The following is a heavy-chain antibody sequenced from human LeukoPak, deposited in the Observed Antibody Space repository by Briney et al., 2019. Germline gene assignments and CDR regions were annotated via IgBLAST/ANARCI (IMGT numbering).Heavy chain of an antibody. V-gene: IGHV3-66*01. D-gene: IGHD6-19*01. Sequence: GGSLRLSCAASGFTVSSNYMSWVRQAPGKGLEWVSVIYSGGSTYYADSVKGRFTISRDNSKNTLYLQMNSLRAEDTAVYYCARDGVRVAVAGPGAFDIWGQGTMVTVSS. CDR2: IYSGGST. J-gene: IGHJ3*02. CDR1: GFTVSSNY. CDR3: ARDGVRVAVAGPGAFDI.